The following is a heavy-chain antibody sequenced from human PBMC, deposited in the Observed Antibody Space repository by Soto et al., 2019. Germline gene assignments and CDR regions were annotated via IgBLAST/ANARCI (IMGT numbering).Heavy chain of an antibody. Sequence: AEFLNICSKGSGYSCSTHFLALVHQMRGKGLGYMGIIYPGDSDARYSPSFQGQVTLSADKSISTAYLQWTRLKASDTDIYFCARARVSTPRLEDPFDIWGQGTMVTVSS. CDR2: IYPGDSDA. J-gene: IGHJ3*02. CDR3: ARARVSTPRLEDPFDI. V-gene: IGHV5-51*07. D-gene: IGHD5-12*01. CDR1: GYSCSTHF.